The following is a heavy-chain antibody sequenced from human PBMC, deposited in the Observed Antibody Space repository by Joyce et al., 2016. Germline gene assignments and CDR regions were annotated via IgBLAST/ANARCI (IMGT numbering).Heavy chain of an antibody. CDR1: GFSLSTSGVG. J-gene: IGHJ3*02. CDR2: IYWDDDK. Sequence: QITLKESGPTLVKPTQTLTLTCTFSGFSLSTSGVGVGWIRQPPGKALEWLALIYWDDDKRYSPSLKSRLTITKDTSKNQVVLTMTNMDPVDTGTCYCTHSGKLAPVANDGFDIWGQGTMITVSS. V-gene: IGHV2-5*02. D-gene: IGHD1-7*01. CDR3: THSGKLAPVANDGFDI.